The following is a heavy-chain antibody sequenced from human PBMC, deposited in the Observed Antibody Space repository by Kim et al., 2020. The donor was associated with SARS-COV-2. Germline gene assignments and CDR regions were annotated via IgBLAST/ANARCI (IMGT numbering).Heavy chain of an antibody. Sequence: GGSLRLSCAASGFTFSSYGMHWVRQAPGKGLEWVAVIWYDGSNKYYADSVKGRFTISRDNSKNTLYLQMNSLRAEDTAVYYCAKDRRGAYWYFDLWGRGTLVTVSS. CDR3: AKDRRGAYWYFDL. CDR1: GFTFSSYG. D-gene: IGHD1-26*01. V-gene: IGHV3-33*06. CDR2: IWYDGSNK. J-gene: IGHJ2*01.